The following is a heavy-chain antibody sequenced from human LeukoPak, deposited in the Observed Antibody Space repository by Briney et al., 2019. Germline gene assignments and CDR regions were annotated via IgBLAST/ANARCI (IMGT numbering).Heavy chain of an antibody. V-gene: IGHV3-74*01. CDR2: TNADGSIT. D-gene: IGHD3-16*01. CDR1: GFSFSTYW. CDR3: GRDLGGRGGA. Sequence: PGGSLRLSCAASGFSFSTYWMHWVRQVPGTGPVWVSRTNADGSITDYTDSVKGRFTISRDSAKDTLYLQMNSLRPEDTAVYYCGRDLGGRGGAWGQGTLVTVSS. J-gene: IGHJ5*02.